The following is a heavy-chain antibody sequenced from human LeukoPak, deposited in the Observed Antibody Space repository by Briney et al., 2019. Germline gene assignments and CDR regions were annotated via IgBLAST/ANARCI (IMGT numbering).Heavy chain of an antibody. D-gene: IGHD1-26*01. CDR2: INWNGGST. J-gene: IGHJ4*02. CDR1: GFTFNDHG. V-gene: IGHV3-23*01. Sequence: GGSLRLSCAASGFTFNDHGMSWVRQVPGKGLEWVSGINWNGGSTYYADSVKGRFTISRDNSKNTLYLQMSSLRAEDTAVYYCAKDVSGSYWSFDYWGQGTLVTVSS. CDR3: AKDVSGSYWSFDY.